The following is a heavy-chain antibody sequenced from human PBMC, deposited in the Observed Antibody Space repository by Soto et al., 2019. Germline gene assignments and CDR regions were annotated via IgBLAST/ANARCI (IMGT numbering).Heavy chain of an antibody. V-gene: IGHV4-59*08. CDR1: GGSISSYY. Sequence: QVQLQESGPGLVKPSETLSLTCTVSGGSISSYYWSWIRQPPGKGLEWIGYIYYSGSTNYNPSLXXRXPISVDTSKNQFSLKLSSVTAADTAVYYCARGGERSWIQLWSWGQGTLVTVSS. CDR3: ARGGERSWIQLWS. D-gene: IGHD5-18*01. J-gene: IGHJ5*02. CDR2: IYYSGST.